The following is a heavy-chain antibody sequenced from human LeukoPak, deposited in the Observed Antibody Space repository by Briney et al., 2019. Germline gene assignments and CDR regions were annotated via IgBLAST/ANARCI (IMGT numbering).Heavy chain of an antibody. J-gene: IGHJ6*03. D-gene: IGHD3-10*01. V-gene: IGHV3-53*01. CDR3: ARVLSGRGSLYDYYYYMDV. CDR2: TYSNGRT. CDR1: GFTVSSNY. Sequence: GGSLRLSCAASGFTVSSNYMSWVRQAPGKGLEWASVTYSNGRTYYADSVKGRFTISRDIFKNTLYLQMNSLRAEDTAVYYCARVLSGRGSLYDYYYYMDVWGKGTTVTISS.